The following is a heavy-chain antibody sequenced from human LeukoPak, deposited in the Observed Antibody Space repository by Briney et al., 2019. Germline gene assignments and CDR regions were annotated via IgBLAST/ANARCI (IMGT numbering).Heavy chain of an antibody. CDR1: GGTFSSYA. V-gene: IGHV1-69*05. Sequence: EASVKVSCKASGGTFSSYAISWVRQAPGQGLEWMGGIIPIFGTANYAQKFQGRVTITTDESTSTAHMELSSLRSEDTAVYYCARDIAMVRGVTNNYYYYYYMDVWGKGTTVTVSS. J-gene: IGHJ6*03. CDR3: ARDIAMVRGVTNNYYYYYYMDV. CDR2: IIPIFGTA. D-gene: IGHD3-10*01.